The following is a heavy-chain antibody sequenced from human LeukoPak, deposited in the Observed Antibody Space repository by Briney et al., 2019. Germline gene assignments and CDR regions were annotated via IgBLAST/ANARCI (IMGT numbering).Heavy chain of an antibody. CDR2: THHSGTT. D-gene: IGHD6-25*01. V-gene: IGHV4-59*08. J-gene: IGHJ3*02. CDR3: ARNSADRAFDI. Sequence: SETLSLTCTVSGVSIGGYYWSWLRQPPGKGLEWLGYTHHSGTTNYNPSVGSRLTTSVDTSRKQVSLKLSSVTAADTAVYYCARNSADRAFDIWGQGTMVTVSS. CDR1: GVSIGGYY.